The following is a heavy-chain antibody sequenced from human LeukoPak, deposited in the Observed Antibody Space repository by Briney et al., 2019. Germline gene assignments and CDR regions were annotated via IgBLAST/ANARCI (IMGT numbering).Heavy chain of an antibody. CDR3: ARVGTDYCSGGSCFGYDYYYGMDV. D-gene: IGHD2-15*01. CDR1: GGTFSSYA. CDR2: INPNSGGT. J-gene: IGHJ6*02. Sequence: GASVKVSCKASGGTFSSYAISWVRQAPGQGLEWMGWINPNSGGTNYAQKFQGRVTMTRDTSISTAYMELSRLRSDDTAVYYCARVGTDYCSGGSCFGYDYYYGMDVWGQGTTVTVSS. V-gene: IGHV1-2*02.